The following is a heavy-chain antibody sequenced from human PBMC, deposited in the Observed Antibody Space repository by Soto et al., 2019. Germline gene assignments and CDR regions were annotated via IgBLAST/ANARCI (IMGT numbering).Heavy chain of an antibody. CDR3: ARGFGRSHFDY. V-gene: IGHV4-39*01. CDR2: FHYSGST. CDR1: GGSISSRDSY. D-gene: IGHD3-16*01. J-gene: IGHJ4*02. Sequence: SENLSLTCTVSGGSISSRDSYWGWIRQPPGKGLEWIGSFHYSGSTYYNPSLKSRVTISVDTSKNQLSLRVTSVTAADTAVYYCARGFGRSHFDYWGQGTLVTVSS.